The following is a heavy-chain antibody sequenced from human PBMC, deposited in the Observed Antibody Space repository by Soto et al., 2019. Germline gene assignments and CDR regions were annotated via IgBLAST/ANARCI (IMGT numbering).Heavy chain of an antibody. CDR3: ARHTNWNAAFDAFEI. V-gene: IGHV4-39*01. D-gene: IGHD1-1*01. CDR2: IYYSGSS. J-gene: IGHJ3*02. Sequence: QLQLQESGPGLVKPSETLSLTCTVSGDSISRSSYYWGWIRQPPGMGLEWIGSIYYSGSSYYSPSLKSRVTISVDTSKNQISLKLPSVTAADTAVYYCARHTNWNAAFDAFEIWGQGTMVTVSA. CDR1: GDSISRSSYY.